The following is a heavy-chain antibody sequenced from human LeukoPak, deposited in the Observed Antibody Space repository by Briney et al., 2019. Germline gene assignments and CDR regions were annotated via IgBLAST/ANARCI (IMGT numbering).Heavy chain of an antibody. CDR3: AKAGGSGSNYNGVDY. CDR2: ISGSGGST. CDR1: GFTFSTYA. Sequence: GGSLRLSCAASGFTFSTYAMSWVRQAPGKGLEWVSAISGSGGSTYYADSVKGRFTISRDNPKNTLYLQMNSLRAEDTAVYYCAKAGGSGSNYNGVDYWGQGTLVTVSS. J-gene: IGHJ4*02. V-gene: IGHV3-23*01. D-gene: IGHD3-10*01.